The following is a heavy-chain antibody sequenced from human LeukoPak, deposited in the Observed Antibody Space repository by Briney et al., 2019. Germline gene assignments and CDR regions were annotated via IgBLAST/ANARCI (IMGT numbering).Heavy chain of an antibody. CDR3: ARFRTDYDILTGPFDY. Sequence: GGSLVLSCAASGFTFSSYSMNWVRQAPGEGLEWVSSISSSSSYIYYAGSVKGRFTISRDNAKNSLYLQMNSLRAEDTAVYYCARFRTDYDILTGPFDYWGQGTLVTVSS. J-gene: IGHJ4*02. V-gene: IGHV3-21*01. D-gene: IGHD3-9*01. CDR2: ISSSSSYI. CDR1: GFTFSSYS.